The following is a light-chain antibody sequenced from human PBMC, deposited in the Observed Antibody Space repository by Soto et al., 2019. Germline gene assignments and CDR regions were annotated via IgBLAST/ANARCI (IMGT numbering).Light chain of an antibody. J-gene: IGKJ4*01. Sequence: IQLTQSPSSLSASVGDRVTITCRASQGISSYLAWYQQKPGTAPKLLIYAASTLQSGVPSRFSGSGSGTDFTLTISSLQPEDFASYYGQQLNSYPLTFGGGTKVEIK. V-gene: IGKV1-9*01. CDR1: QGISSY. CDR3: QQLNSYPLT. CDR2: AAS.